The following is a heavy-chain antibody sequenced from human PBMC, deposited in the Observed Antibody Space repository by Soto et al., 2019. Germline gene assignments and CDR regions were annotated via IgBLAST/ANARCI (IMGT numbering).Heavy chain of an antibody. V-gene: IGHV1-46*01. CDR2: INPSGGST. CDR3: AKPFGNYDHAFDI. CDR1: GYTFTSYY. Sequence: ASVKVSCNASGYTFTSYYMHWVRQAPGQGLEWMGIINPSGGSTSYAQKFQGRVTMTRDTSTSTVYMELSSLRSEDTAVYYCAKPFGNYDHAFDIWGQGTMVTVSS. J-gene: IGHJ3*02. D-gene: IGHD1-7*01.